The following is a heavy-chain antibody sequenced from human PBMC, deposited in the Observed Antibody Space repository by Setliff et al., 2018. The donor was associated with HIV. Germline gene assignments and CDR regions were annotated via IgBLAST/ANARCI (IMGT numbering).Heavy chain of an antibody. J-gene: IGHJ1*01. V-gene: IGHV1-18*01. CDR2: ISAYNGNT. Sequence: ASVKVSCKASGYTFTSYGFSWVRQAPGQGLEWMGWISAYNGNTNYAQKLQGRVTITTDTSTRTVYMELRSLRSDDTAVYYCARDRWELLRRPEYFQHWGQGALVTVSS. CDR1: GYTFTSYG. CDR3: ARDRWELLRRPEYFQH. D-gene: IGHD1-26*01.